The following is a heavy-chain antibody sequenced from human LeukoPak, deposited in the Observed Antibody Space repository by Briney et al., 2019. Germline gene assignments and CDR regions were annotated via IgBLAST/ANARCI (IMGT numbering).Heavy chain of an antibody. CDR3: AGGPSTVPSEVDY. CDR2: IIPIFGTA. CDR1: GGTFSSYA. J-gene: IGHJ4*02. Sequence: ASVKVSCKASGGTFSSYAISWVRQAPGQGLEWMGGIIPIFGTANYAQKFQGRVTITTDESTSTAYMELSSLRSEDTAVYYCAGGPSTVPSEVDYWGQGTLVTVSS. D-gene: IGHD4-11*01. V-gene: IGHV1-69*05.